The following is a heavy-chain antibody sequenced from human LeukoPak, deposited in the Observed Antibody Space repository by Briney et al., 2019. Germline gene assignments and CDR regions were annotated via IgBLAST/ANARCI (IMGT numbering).Heavy chain of an antibody. CDR3: ATDQPYCGGDCYSDY. V-gene: IGHV1-2*06. J-gene: IGHJ4*02. CDR1: GYXFTGYY. Sequence: ASVKVSCKASGYXFTGYYIHWVRQAPGQGLEWLGQINPNSGGTNYAQKFQGRVTMTRDASISTAYMELSRLRSDDTAVYYCATDQPYCGGDCYSDYWGQGTLVTVSS. CDR2: INPNSGGT. D-gene: IGHD2-21*02.